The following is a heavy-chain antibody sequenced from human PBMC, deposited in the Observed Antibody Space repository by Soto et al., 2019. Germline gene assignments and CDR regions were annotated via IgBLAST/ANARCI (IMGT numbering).Heavy chain of an antibody. Sequence: ASVKVSCKASGYTFINQGISWVRQAPGQGLEWMGWISAYNGNTNYAQRLQGRVTTTTDTSTSTVYMELRSLRFDDTAVYYCARDLTVTTEAAGYWGQGTLVTVSS. CDR1: GYTFINQG. V-gene: IGHV1-18*01. D-gene: IGHD4-17*01. J-gene: IGHJ4*02. CDR2: ISAYNGNT. CDR3: ARDLTVTTEAAGY.